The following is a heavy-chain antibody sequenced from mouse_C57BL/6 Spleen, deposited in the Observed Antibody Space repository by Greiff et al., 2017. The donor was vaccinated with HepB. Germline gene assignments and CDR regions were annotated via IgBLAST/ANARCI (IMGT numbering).Heavy chain of an antibody. CDR2: ILPGSGST. CDR3: ARSLYYYGSPYAMDY. V-gene: IGHV1-9*01. Sequence: QVQLQQSGAELMKPGASVKLSCKATGYTFTGYWIEWVKQRPGHGLEWIGAILPGSGSTNYNEKFKGKATFTADTSSNTAYMQLSSLATEDSAIYYCARSLYYYGSPYAMDYWGQGTSVTVSS. D-gene: IGHD1-1*01. J-gene: IGHJ4*01. CDR1: GYTFTGYW.